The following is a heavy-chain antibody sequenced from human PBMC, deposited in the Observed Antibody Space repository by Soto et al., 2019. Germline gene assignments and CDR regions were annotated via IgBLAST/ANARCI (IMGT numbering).Heavy chain of an antibody. CDR1: GGSVSSYY. CDR3: ARDNCSSTSCYKSPWWFDP. Sequence: SETLSLTCTVSGGSVSSYYWSWIRQPPGKGLEWIGYIYYSGSTNYNPSLKSRVTISVDASKNQFSLKLSSVTAADTAVYYCARDNCSSTSCYKSPWWFDPWGQGTLVTVSS. V-gene: IGHV4-59*02. J-gene: IGHJ5*02. D-gene: IGHD2-2*02. CDR2: IYYSGST.